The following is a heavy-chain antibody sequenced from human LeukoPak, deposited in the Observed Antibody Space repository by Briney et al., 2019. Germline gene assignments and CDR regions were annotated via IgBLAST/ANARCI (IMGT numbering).Heavy chain of an antibody. CDR1: GYTFTSYA. D-gene: IGHD3-3*01. V-gene: IGHV1-3*01. Sequence: ASVKVSCKASGYTFTSYAMHWVRQAPGQRFEWMGWINAGNGNTKYSQKFQGRVTITRDTSANTAYMQLSSLRSEDTAVYYCARGTYYTFWSGSFDPWGQGTLVTVSS. CDR2: INAGNGNT. J-gene: IGHJ5*02. CDR3: ARGTYYTFWSGSFDP.